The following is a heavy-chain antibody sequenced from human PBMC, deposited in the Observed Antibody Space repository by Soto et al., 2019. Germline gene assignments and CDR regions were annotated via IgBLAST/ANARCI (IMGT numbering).Heavy chain of an antibody. CDR3: AREREYAFDI. V-gene: IGHV3-66*01. J-gene: IGHJ3*02. CDR1: GFSVSSNY. CDR2: IYSGGRT. Sequence: EVQLVESGGGLVQPGGSLRLSCAASGFSVSSNYMTWVRQAPGKGLEWVSDIYSGGRTFYADSVKGRFTISRDNSKNTLYLQMNSLRAEDTAVYYCAREREYAFDIWGQGTMVTVSS. D-gene: IGHD3-10*01.